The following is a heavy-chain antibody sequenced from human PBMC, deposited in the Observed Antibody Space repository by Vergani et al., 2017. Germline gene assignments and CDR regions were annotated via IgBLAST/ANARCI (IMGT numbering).Heavy chain of an antibody. V-gene: IGHV1-24*01. Sequence: QVQLVQSGAEVKKPGASVKVSCKASGYTFTSYGISWVRQAPGKGLEWMGGFDPEDGETIYAQKFQGRVTMTEDTSTDTAYMKLSSVTAADTAVYYCARGYVAAALSYWGQGTLVTVSS. D-gene: IGHD6-13*01. CDR3: ARGYVAAALSY. CDR1: GYTFTSYG. CDR2: FDPEDGET. J-gene: IGHJ4*02.